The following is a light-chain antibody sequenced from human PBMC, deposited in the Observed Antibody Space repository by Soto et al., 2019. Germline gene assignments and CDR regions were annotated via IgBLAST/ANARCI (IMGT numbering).Light chain of an antibody. CDR3: GTWDGSRSDLV. Sequence: QSVLTQPPSASAAPGQKVTISCSGSSCNIENNYVSWYHQLPGTAPKLLIYDNNNRPSGIPDRFSGSKSGTSATLGIPGLQTADEADDYCGTWDGSRSDLVFGGGTQLTVL. CDR2: DNN. CDR1: SCNIENNY. J-gene: IGLJ2*01. V-gene: IGLV1-51*01.